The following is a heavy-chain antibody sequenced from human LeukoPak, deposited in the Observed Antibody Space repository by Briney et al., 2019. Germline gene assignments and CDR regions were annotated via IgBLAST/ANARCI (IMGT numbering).Heavy chain of an antibody. D-gene: IGHD5-18*01. CDR1: GFTFSDHS. CDR3: ARDLGYSSGHPFDY. CDR2: MWGDGTNK. V-gene: IGHV3-33*01. J-gene: IGHJ4*02. Sequence: GGSLRLSCVASGFTFSDHSMHWVRQAPGKGLEWVALMWGDGTNKYYADSLKGRFTISRDNSKNTLYLQMNSLRAEDTAVYYCARDLGYSSGHPFDYWGQGILVTVSS.